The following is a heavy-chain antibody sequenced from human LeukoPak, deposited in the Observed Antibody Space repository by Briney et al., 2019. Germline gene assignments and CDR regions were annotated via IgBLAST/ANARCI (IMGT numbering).Heavy chain of an antibody. J-gene: IGHJ2*01. CDR1: GGSFSGYY. Sequence: TSETLSLTCAVYGGSFSGYYWSWIRQPPGEGLEWIGEINHSGSTNYNPSLKSRVTISVDTSKNQFSLKLSSVTAADTAVYYCARDDYYGSGSYYKDLKPRNWYFDLWGRGTLVTVSS. CDR3: ARDDYYGSGSYYKDLKPRNWYFDL. D-gene: IGHD3-10*01. V-gene: IGHV4-34*01. CDR2: INHSGST.